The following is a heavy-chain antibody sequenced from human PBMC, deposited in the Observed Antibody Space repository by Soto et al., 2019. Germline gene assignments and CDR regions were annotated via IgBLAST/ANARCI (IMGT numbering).Heavy chain of an antibody. Sequence: SETLSLTCTVSGGSISSYYWSWVRQPPGKGLEWIGYIYYTGSTDYNPSLKSRVTISVDTSKNQFSLKLSSVTAADTAVYFCARVITGTTEFDFWGQGTLVTVPS. J-gene: IGHJ4*02. D-gene: IGHD1-20*01. CDR2: IYYTGST. CDR1: GGSISSYY. CDR3: ARVITGTTEFDF. V-gene: IGHV4-59*08.